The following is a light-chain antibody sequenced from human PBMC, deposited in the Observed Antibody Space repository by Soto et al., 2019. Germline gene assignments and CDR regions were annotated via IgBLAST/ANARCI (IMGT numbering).Light chain of an antibody. J-gene: IGKJ1*01. CDR2: GAS. Sequence: DIVMTQSPDTLSLSPGESATLSCRASQSPSTNLAWYQQKPGQAPRLLIYGASTRATGIPARFSASGSGTDFTLTISDVQPEDFALYYCHQRQSWPRTFGQGTKVDIK. CDR1: QSPSTN. V-gene: IGKV3D-15*01. CDR3: HQRQSWPRT.